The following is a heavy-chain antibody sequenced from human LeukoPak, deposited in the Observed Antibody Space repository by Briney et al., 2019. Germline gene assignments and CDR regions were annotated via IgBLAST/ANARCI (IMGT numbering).Heavy chain of an antibody. V-gene: IGHV3-23*01. CDR1: GFTFSGFA. CDR2: ISGSGGST. Sequence: GGSLRLSCAASGFTFSGFAMSWVRQAPGKGLEWVSTISGSGGSTNYADSVKGRFTFSRDNSKNTLYLQMNSLRAEDTAVYYCAKDLPDYGDYIEGYWGQGTLVTVSS. D-gene: IGHD4-17*01. J-gene: IGHJ4*02. CDR3: AKDLPDYGDYIEGY.